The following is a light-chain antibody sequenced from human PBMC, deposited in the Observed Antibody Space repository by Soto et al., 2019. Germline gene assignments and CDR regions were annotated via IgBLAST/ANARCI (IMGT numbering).Light chain of an antibody. V-gene: IGKV1-39*01. Sequence: DIHMAQSPPSLSASVGDRVTITCRASHNIVTYLNWYQQKAGKAPSLLIYEASHLQSGVPFRFFGSGSGTDFTHTIANLQHEDSATYYCQQSHSTPRSFGPGTKLEIK. CDR2: EAS. CDR3: QQSHSTPRS. CDR1: HNIVTY. J-gene: IGKJ2*04.